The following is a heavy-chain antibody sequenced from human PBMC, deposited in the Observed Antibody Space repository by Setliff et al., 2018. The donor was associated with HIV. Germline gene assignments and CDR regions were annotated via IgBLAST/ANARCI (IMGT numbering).Heavy chain of an antibody. CDR2: INPNSGGT. J-gene: IGHJ6*03. CDR1: GYTFIGYY. V-gene: IGHV1-2*02. D-gene: IGHD1-1*01. CDR3: ASAGLSSTPYYYYYYMDV. Sequence: ASVKVSCKTSGYTFIGYYMHWVRQAPGQGLEWMGWINPNSGGTFYAQKFQGRVTMTRDTSISTAYMELSRLTSDNTAVYYCASAGLSSTPYYYYYYMDVWGKGTTVTVSS.